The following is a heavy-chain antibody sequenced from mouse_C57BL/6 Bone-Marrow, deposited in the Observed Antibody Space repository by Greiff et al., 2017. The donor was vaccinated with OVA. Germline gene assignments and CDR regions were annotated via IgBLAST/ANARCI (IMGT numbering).Heavy chain of an antibody. CDR2: INPNNGGT. CDR1: GYTFTDYN. CDR3: ARRAMDY. V-gene: IGHV1-18*01. Sequence: VQLQQSGPELVKPGASVKIPCKASGYTFTDYNMDWVKQSHGKSLEWIGDINPNNGGTIYNQKFKGKATLTVDKSSSTAYMQLSSLTSEDSAVYYCARRAMDYWGQGTSVTVSS. J-gene: IGHJ4*01.